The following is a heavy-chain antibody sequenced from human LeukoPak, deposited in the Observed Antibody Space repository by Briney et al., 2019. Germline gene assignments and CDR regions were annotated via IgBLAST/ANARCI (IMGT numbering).Heavy chain of an antibody. Sequence: ASVKVSCKVSGYTFTDYYMHWVPQAPGKGLEWMGLVYPEDGETIYAEKFQGRVTITADTSTDTAYMELSSLRSEDTAVYYCATDLQRYYDSSGYPWGQGTLVTVSS. CDR2: VYPEDGET. J-gene: IGHJ5*02. CDR1: GYTFTDYY. V-gene: IGHV1-69-2*01. D-gene: IGHD3-22*01. CDR3: ATDLQRYYDSSGYP.